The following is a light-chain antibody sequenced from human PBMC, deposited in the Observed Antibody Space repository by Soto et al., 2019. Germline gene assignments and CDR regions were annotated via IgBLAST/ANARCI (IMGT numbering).Light chain of an antibody. CDR3: QQYNDYSLT. J-gene: IGKJ4*01. Sequence: DIQMTQSPSTLSASVGDRVTITCRASQSISDCLAWYQQKPGKAPKLLIYDASGLESGVPSRFSGSGSETEFTLTISSLQPDDFATYYCQQYNDYSLTFGGGTKVEIK. CDR2: DAS. V-gene: IGKV1-5*01. CDR1: QSISDC.